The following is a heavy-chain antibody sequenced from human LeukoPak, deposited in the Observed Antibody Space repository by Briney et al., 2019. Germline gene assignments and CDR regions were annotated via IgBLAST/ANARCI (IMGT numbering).Heavy chain of an antibody. Sequence: PRGALRLSRAASGFTLSSYLMSWVRQAPGKGLEWVANIKQDGSEKYYVDSLKGRFTISRDNAKNSLYLQMNSLRAEDTAVYYCATCDYYYGMDVWGQGTTVTVSS. CDR3: ATCDYYYGMDV. V-gene: IGHV3-7*01. CDR2: IKQDGSEK. J-gene: IGHJ6*02. CDR1: GFTLSSYL.